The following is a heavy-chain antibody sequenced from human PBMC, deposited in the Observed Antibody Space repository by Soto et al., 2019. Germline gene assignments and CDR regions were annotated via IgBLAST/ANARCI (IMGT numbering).Heavy chain of an antibody. CDR3: ARETGTNSGGMDV. CDR1: GGTFSSYT. D-gene: IGHD1-7*01. Sequence: QVQLVQSGAEVKKPGSSVKVSCKASGGTFSSYTISWVRQAPGQGLEWMGRIIPIRGIANYAQKFQGRVTITADKSTSTAYMELSSLRSEATAVYYCARETGTNSGGMDVWGQGTTVTVSS. J-gene: IGHJ6*02. V-gene: IGHV1-69*08. CDR2: IIPIRGIA.